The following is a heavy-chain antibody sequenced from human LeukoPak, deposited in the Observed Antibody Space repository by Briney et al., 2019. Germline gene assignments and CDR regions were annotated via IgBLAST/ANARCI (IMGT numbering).Heavy chain of an antibody. D-gene: IGHD2-15*01. Sequence: ASVKVSCKASGYTFTRYGISWVRQAPGQGLEWMGWINTYNGNTDYAQKLQGRVTMTTDTSTSTAYMELRSLRSDDTAVYYCARDLSPYCSGGSCADAFDIWGQGTMVTVSS. V-gene: IGHV1-18*01. CDR2: INTYNGNT. J-gene: IGHJ3*02. CDR1: GYTFTRYG. CDR3: ARDLSPYCSGGSCADAFDI.